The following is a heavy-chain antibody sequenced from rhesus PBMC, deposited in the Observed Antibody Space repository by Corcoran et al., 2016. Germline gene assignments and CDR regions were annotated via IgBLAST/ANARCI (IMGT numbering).Heavy chain of an antibody. J-gene: IGHJ4*01. Sequence: QVQLQESGPGLVKPSETLSLTCAVSGGSISGGYGWCLIRQPPGKGLEWIGHSFWSIGSTYYNPYLKSRVTISRDTCKNQFSLKLSSVTAADTAVYYCARHVAYCSGTYCYADPYYFDYWGQGVLVTVCS. V-gene: IGHV4S7*01. CDR1: GGSISGGYG. CDR3: ARHVAYCSGTYCYADPYYFDY. CDR2: SFWSIGST. D-gene: IGHD2-27*01.